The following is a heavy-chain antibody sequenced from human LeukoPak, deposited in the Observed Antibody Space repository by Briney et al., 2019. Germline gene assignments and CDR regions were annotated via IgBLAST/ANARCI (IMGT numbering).Heavy chain of an antibody. CDR3: ANWGGVGSSSWYFGPFDY. D-gene: IGHD6-13*01. CDR1: GLIFGNYA. CDR2: ISTSGGST. V-gene: IGHV3-23*01. J-gene: IGHJ4*02. Sequence: GGSLRLSCAASGLIFGNYAMTWVRQAPAKGLEWVSTISTSGGSTHYEDSVKGRFTISRDNSKNTLFLQMNSLRAEDTAVYYCANWGGVGSSSWYFGPFDYWGQGTLVTVSS.